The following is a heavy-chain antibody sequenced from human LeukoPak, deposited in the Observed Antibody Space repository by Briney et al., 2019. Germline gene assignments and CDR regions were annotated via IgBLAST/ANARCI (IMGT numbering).Heavy chain of an antibody. CDR2: ISSSSSYI. J-gene: IGHJ3*02. CDR1: GFTFSSYS. V-gene: IGHV3-21*01. CDR3: ARAGGYCSSTSCYDAFDI. Sequence: GGSLRLSCAASGFTFSSYSMNWVRQAPGKGLEWVSSISSSSSYIYYADSVKGRFTISRDNAKNSLYLQMNSLRAEDTAVYYCARAGGYCSSTSCYDAFDIWGQGTMVTVSS. D-gene: IGHD2-2*01.